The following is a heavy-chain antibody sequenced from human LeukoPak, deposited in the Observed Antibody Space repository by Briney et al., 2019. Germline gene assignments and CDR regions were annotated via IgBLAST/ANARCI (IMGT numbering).Heavy chain of an antibody. CDR2: INSDGMNT. J-gene: IGHJ6*03. CDR1: GFTFSNYW. V-gene: IGHV3-74*01. D-gene: IGHD3-9*01. CDR3: AKEGVYYDMLPPHYYYYYMDV. Sequence: TGGSLRLSCAASGFTFSNYWMHWVRQAPGKGLVWVSRINSDGMNTSYADSVKGRFTISRDNAKNTLNLQMNSLRAEDTAVYYCAKEGVYYDMLPPHYYYYYMDVWGKGTTVTISS.